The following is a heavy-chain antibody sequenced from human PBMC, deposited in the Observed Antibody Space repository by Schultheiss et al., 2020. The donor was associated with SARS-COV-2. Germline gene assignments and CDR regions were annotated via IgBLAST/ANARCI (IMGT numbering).Heavy chain of an antibody. V-gene: IGHV6-1*01. CDR2: TYYRSKWYN. Sequence: SQTLSLTCAISGDSVSSNSAAWNWIRQSPSRGLEWLGRTYYRSKWYNDYAVSVKSRITINPDTSKNQYSLKLSSVTAADTAVYYCARDSTTAMADYYYYGMDVWGQGTTVTVSS. CDR1: GDSVSSNSAA. D-gene: IGHD5-18*01. J-gene: IGHJ6*02. CDR3: ARDSTTAMADYYYYGMDV.